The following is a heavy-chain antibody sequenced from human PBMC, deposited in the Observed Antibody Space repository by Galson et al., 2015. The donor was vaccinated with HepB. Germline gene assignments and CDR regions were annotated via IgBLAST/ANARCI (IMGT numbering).Heavy chain of an antibody. CDR1: GFTFSSYG. Sequence: SLRLSCAASGFTFSSYGMHWVRQAPGKGLEWVAVIWYDGSNKYYADSVKGRFTISRDNSKNTLYLQMNSLGAEDTAVYYCARLIGLGLVFGEFYHDAFDIWGQGAMVTVSS. CDR2: IWYDGSNK. V-gene: IGHV3-33*01. J-gene: IGHJ3*02. D-gene: IGHD3-10*02. CDR3: ARLIGLGLVFGEFYHDAFDI.